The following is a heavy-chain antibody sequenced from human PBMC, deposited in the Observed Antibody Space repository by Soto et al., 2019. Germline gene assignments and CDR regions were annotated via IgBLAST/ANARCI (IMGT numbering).Heavy chain of an antibody. CDR1: GGSVSSGXXY. CDR2: IYYSGST. CDR3: ARVPVXMGTIGFTYYXGMDV. V-gene: IGHV4-61*01. J-gene: IGHJ6*01. Sequence: PSETLSLTCTVSGGSVSSGXXYWSWIRQPPGKGLEWIGYIYYSGSTNYNPSLKTRVTISVDTSKNQFSLKLSSVTAADTAVYYCARVPVXMGTIGFTYYXGMDVXXXGTTV.